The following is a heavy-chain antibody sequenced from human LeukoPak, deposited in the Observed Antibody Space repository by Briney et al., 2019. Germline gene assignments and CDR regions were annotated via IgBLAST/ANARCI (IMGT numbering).Heavy chain of an antibody. Sequence: SETLSLTCAVSGGSITSYYWSWIRQPPGKGLEWIGNIYYSGITNYNPSLKSRVTISVDTSKNQFSLNLGSVTAADTAVYYCASSSSWYGTAWFDPWGQGTLVTVSS. CDR1: GGSITSYY. J-gene: IGHJ5*02. D-gene: IGHD6-13*01. CDR2: IYYSGIT. CDR3: ASSSSWYGTAWFDP. V-gene: IGHV4-59*01.